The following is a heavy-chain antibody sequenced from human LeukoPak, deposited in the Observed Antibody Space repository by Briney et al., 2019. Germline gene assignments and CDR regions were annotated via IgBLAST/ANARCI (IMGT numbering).Heavy chain of an antibody. D-gene: IGHD1-26*01. CDR3: ARDIVGATGHFDY. CDR1: VGSFSGYF. CDR2: ISHTGST. Sequence: PSETLSLTCAVYVGSFSGYFWSWIRQPPGKALEWIGYISHTGSTNYNPSLKSRVTISVDTSRNQFSLKLSSVTAADTAVYYCARDIVGATGHFDYWGQGTLVTVSS. V-gene: IGHV4-59*01. J-gene: IGHJ4*02.